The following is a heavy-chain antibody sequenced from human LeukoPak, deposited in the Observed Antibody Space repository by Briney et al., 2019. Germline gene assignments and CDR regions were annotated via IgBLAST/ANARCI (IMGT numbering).Heavy chain of an antibody. CDR3: AKDMETTGTTVCFDY. CDR1: GFTFDDYA. J-gene: IGHJ4*02. Sequence: GGSLRLSCAASGFTFDDYAMHWVRQAPGKGLEWVSLISGDGGSTYYADSVKGRFTISRDNSKNSLYLQMNSLRTEDTALYYCAKDMETTGTTVCFDYWGQGTLVTVSS. D-gene: IGHD1-1*01. CDR2: ISGDGGST. V-gene: IGHV3-43*02.